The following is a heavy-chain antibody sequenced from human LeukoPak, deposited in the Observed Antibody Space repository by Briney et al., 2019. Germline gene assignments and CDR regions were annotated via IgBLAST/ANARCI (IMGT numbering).Heavy chain of an antibody. Sequence: ASVKVSCKASGYTFTSYGISWVRQAPGQGLEWMGWISAYNGNTNYAQKLQGRVTMTTDTSTSTAYMELRSLRSDDTAVCYCARDWMYSAFTFYYYYGMDVWGQGTTVTVSS. CDR1: GYTFTSYG. CDR2: ISAYNGNT. V-gene: IGHV1-18*01. D-gene: IGHD3-16*01. CDR3: ARDWMYSAFTFYYYYGMDV. J-gene: IGHJ6*02.